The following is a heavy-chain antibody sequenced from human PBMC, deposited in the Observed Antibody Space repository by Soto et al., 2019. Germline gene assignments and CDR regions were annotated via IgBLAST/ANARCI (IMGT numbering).Heavy chain of an antibody. CDR2: ISSTTNYI. J-gene: IGHJ4*02. CDR1: GFTFSRYS. V-gene: IGHV3-21*01. Sequence: PGGSLRLSCAASGFTFSRYSMNWVRQAPGKGLEWVSSISSTTNYIYYADSMKGRFTVSRDNAKNSVYLDMNSLSAEDTAVYYCARESEDLTSNFDYWGQGTLATVSS. CDR3: ARESEDLTSNFDY.